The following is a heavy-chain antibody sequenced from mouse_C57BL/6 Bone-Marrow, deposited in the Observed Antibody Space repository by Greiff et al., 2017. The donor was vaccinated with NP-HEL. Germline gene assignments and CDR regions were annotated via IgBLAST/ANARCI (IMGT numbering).Heavy chain of an antibody. Sequence: EVKLMESGPGLVKPSQSLSLTCSVTGYSITSGYYWNWIRQFPGNKLEWMGYISYDGSNNYNPSLKNRISITRDTSKNQFFLKLNSVTTEDTATYYCARVSPPATDYFDYWGQGTTLTVSS. CDR1: GYSITSGYY. D-gene: IGHD3-1*01. V-gene: IGHV3-6*01. CDR2: ISYDGSN. J-gene: IGHJ2*01. CDR3: ARVSPPATDYFDY.